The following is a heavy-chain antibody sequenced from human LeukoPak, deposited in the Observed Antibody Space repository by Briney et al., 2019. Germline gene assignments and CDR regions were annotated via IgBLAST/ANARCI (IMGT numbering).Heavy chain of an antibody. J-gene: IGHJ4*02. Sequence: GGSLRLSCAASGFTFSNYAMSWVRQAPGKGLEWPSTISGSGGSTYYADSVKGRFTISRDNSKNTVYLQMKSLRVEATAVYYCAKGLSAAGDCYFDYWGQGALVTVSS. D-gene: IGHD2-21*01. V-gene: IGHV3-23*01. CDR1: GFTFSNYA. CDR3: AKGLSAAGDCYFDY. CDR2: ISGSGGST.